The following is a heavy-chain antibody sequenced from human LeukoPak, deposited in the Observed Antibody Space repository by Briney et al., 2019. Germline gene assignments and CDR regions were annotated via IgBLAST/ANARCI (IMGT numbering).Heavy chain of an antibody. Sequence: SETLSLTCAVYGGSFSGYYWSWIRQPPGKGLEWIGEINHSGSTNYNPSLKSRVTISVDTSKNQFSLKLSSVTAADTAVYYCARVGIVGYHYWGQGTLVTVSS. CDR3: ARVGIVGYHY. CDR2: INHSGST. V-gene: IGHV4-34*01. CDR1: GGSFSGYY. J-gene: IGHJ4*02. D-gene: IGHD2-15*01.